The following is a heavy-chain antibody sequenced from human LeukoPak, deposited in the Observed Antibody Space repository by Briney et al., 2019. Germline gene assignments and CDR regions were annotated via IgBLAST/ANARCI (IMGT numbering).Heavy chain of an antibody. CDR1: GYTFTSYW. CDR3: ARAATVTGRWYFDR. CDR2: IDPRNSNS. D-gene: IGHD4-17*01. J-gene: IGHJ2*01. Sequence: GESLSISCAGSGYTFTSYWISWVRQMPGKGLEWMGWIDPRNSNSKYTPSSQGHVTMSIDKSITTAYLQWFSLEASDTATYYCARAATVTGRWYFDRWGGGTPVIVSS. V-gene: IGHV5-10-1*01.